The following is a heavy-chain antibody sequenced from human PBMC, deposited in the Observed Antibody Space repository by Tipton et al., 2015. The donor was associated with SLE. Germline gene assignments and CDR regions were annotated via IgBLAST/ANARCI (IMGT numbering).Heavy chain of an antibody. CDR3: ARGYCSDGVCCGFGFFDY. CDR2: LYYSGNT. D-gene: IGHD2-8*01. V-gene: IGHV4-39*07. CDR1: GGSISSSSFY. J-gene: IGHJ4*02. Sequence: GLVKPSETLSLTCTVSGGSISSSSFYWGWIRQPPGKGLEWIGVLYYSGNTYYNPSLKSPVTLSIDTSKNQFSLKMRSVTAADTAVYFCARGYCSDGVCCGFGFFDYWGQGNLVTVSS.